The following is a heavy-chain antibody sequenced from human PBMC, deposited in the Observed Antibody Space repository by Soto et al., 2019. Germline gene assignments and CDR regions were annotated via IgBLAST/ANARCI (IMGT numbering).Heavy chain of an antibody. J-gene: IGHJ6*02. D-gene: IGHD3-9*01. V-gene: IGHV3-23*01. CDR1: GFTFSTYA. CDR2: VTGSGAYT. Sequence: EVQLLESGGGLVQPGGSLRLSCAASGFTFSTYAMTWVRQAPGQGLVWVSTVTGSGAYTFDADSVKGRFTISRDNSKDTLYLQMNSLRPEDTAVYYCAKERNSDILADSSYNYGLDVWGQGTPVTVSS. CDR3: AKERNSDILADSSYNYGLDV.